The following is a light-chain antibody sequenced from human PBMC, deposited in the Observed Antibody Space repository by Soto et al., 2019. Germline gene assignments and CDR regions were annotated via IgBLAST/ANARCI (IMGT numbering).Light chain of an antibody. J-gene: IGKJ1*01. Sequence: EIVMTQSPATLSVSPGERSTLSCRASQSVSNNLAWYQKKPGQAPRLLIYGASTRATGIPARVSGGGSGTEFTLTISSLQYEDFAVYYCQQYNNWWTLGHGTSVEIK. V-gene: IGKV3-15*01. CDR2: GAS. CDR1: QSVSNN. CDR3: QQYNNWWT.